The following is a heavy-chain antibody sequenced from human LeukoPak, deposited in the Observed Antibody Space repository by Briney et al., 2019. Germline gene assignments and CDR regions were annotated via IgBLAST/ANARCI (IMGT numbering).Heavy chain of an antibody. J-gene: IGHJ4*02. CDR3: ARSIAARGYFDY. CDR1: GYTFTGYY. V-gene: IGHV1-2*02. CDR2: INPNSGGT. Sequence: ASVKVSCKASGYTFTGYYMHWVRQAPGQGLEWMGWINPNSGGTNYAQKFQGRVTMTRDTSISTAYMELSRLRSDDTAVYYCARSIAARGYFDYWGQGTLVTVSS. D-gene: IGHD6-6*01.